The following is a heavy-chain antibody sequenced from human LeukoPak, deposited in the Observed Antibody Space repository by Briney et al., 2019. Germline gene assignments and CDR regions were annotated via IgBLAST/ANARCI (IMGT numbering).Heavy chain of an antibody. CDR2: ISYDGSNK. CDR3: ARDYYGSYSGYLSSDYYCYMDV. D-gene: IGHD5-12*01. CDR1: GFTFSSYT. J-gene: IGHJ6*03. Sequence: PGGSLRLSCAASGFTFSSYTIHWVRQAPGKGLEWLAVISYDGSNKYYTDSVKGRFTISRDNSKNTLFLQMNSLRADDTAVYYCARDYYGSYSGYLSSDYYCYMDVWGKGTTVTVS. V-gene: IGHV3-30-3*01.